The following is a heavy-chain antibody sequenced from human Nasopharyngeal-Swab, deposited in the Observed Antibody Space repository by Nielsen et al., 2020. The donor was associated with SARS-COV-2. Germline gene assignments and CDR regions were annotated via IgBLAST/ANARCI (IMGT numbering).Heavy chain of an antibody. Sequence: GGSLRLSCAASGFTFSSYAMRWVRQAPGKGLEWVSAISGSGGSTYYADSVKGRFTISRDNSKNTLYLQMNSLRAEDTAVYYCAKDYYDSSGYYYVWGQGTLVTVSS. CDR3: AKDYYDSSGYYYV. CDR1: GFTFSSYA. D-gene: IGHD3-22*01. J-gene: IGHJ4*02. V-gene: IGHV3-23*01. CDR2: ISGSGGST.